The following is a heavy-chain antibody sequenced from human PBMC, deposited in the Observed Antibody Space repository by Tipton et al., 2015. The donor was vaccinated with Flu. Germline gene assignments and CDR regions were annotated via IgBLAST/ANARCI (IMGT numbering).Heavy chain of an antibody. J-gene: IGHJ4*02. CDR2: IYYSGST. CDR3: ARLYCSGGSYYYFDY. Sequence: TLSLTCTVSGGSISSYYWSWIRQPPGKGLEWIGYIYYSGSTNYNPSPKSRVTISVDTSKNQFSLKLSSVTAADTAVYYCARLYCSGGSYYYFDYWGQGTLVTVSS. V-gene: IGHV4-59*08. CDR1: GGSISSYY. D-gene: IGHD2-15*01.